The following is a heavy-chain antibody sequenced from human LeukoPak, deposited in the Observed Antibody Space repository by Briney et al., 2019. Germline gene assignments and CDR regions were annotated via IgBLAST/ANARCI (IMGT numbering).Heavy chain of an antibody. D-gene: IGHD5-18*01. Sequence: GGSLSLSCAASGFTFSNYGMSWVRQAPGKGLEWVSVTDTSGVITYYTDSVKGRFTISRDNSKNTLNLQMDSLRVEDTAVYYCAKGDTGVIRRYYLDSWGQGTLVTVSS. V-gene: IGHV3-23*05. CDR1: GFTFSNYG. CDR3: AKGDTGVIRRYYLDS. J-gene: IGHJ4*02. CDR2: TDTSGVIT.